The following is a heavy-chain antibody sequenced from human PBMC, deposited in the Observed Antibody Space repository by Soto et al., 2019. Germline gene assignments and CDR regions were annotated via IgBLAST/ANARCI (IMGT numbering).Heavy chain of an antibody. J-gene: IGHJ4*02. Sequence: PSETLSLTCTVSGGSISSGGYYWSWIRQHPGKGLEWIGYIYYSGGTYYNPSLKSRVTISVDTSKNQFSLKLSSVTAADTAVYYCARSPSIVVVPAANHYFDYWGQGTLVTVSS. V-gene: IGHV4-31*03. CDR2: IYYSGGT. CDR1: GGSISSGGYY. CDR3: ARSPSIVVVPAANHYFDY. D-gene: IGHD2-2*01.